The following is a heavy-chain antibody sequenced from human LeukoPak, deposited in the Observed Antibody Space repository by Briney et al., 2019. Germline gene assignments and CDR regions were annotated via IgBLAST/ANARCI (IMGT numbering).Heavy chain of an antibody. CDR2: ISAYNGNT. CDR1: GYTFTSYG. Sequence: ASVKVSCKASGYTFTSYGISWVRQAPGQGLEWMGWISAYNGNTNYAQKLQGRVTMTTDTSTSTAYVELRSLRSDDTAVYYCARGTLGDFWSGYSPYYFDYWGQGTLVTVSS. J-gene: IGHJ4*02. CDR3: ARGTLGDFWSGYSPYYFDY. V-gene: IGHV1-18*01. D-gene: IGHD3-3*01.